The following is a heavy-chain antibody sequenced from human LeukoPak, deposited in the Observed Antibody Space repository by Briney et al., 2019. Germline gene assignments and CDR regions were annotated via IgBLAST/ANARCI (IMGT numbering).Heavy chain of an antibody. J-gene: IGHJ4*02. CDR3: TRDTDYGSATNYFDY. Sequence: PGGSLRLSCAASGFTFDDYAMHWVRQAPGKGLEWVSLISWEGDPTYYADSVRGRFTISRDNSKNSLYLQMNSLRTEDTAFYYCTRDTDYGSATNYFDYWGQGTLVSVS. CDR2: ISWEGDPT. CDR1: GFTFDDYA. D-gene: IGHD3-10*01. V-gene: IGHV3-43*01.